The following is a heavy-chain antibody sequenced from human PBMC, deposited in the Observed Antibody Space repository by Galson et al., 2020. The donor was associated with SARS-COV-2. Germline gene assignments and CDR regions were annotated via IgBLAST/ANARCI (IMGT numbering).Heavy chain of an antibody. J-gene: IGHJ5*02. CDR2: ISFDGRNK. D-gene: IGHD1-26*01. CDR3: ERPYTGSYYSWFDP. CDR1: GFTFSTYA. Sequence: GGSLRLSCAASGFTFSTYAMHWVRQAPGKGLEWVAVISFDGRNKYYADSVKGRFTISRDNSKNTLDLQMNSLRPEDTALYFCERPYTGSYYSWFDPWGRGTLVTVSS. V-gene: IGHV3-30*04.